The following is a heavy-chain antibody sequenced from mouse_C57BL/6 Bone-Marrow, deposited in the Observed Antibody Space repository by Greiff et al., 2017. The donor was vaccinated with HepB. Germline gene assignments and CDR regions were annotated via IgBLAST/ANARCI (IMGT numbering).Heavy chain of an antibody. CDR2: INPNNGGT. D-gene: IGHD2-4*01. V-gene: IGHV1-18*01. J-gene: IGHJ1*03. CDR3: ARSGYDYGRYFDV. Sequence: VQLQQSGPELVKPGASVKIPCKASGYTFTDYNMDWVKQSHGKSLEWIGDINPNNGGTIYNQKFKGKATLTVDKSSSTAYMELRSLTSEDTAVYYCARSGYDYGRYFDVWGTGTTVTVSS. CDR1: GYTFTDYN.